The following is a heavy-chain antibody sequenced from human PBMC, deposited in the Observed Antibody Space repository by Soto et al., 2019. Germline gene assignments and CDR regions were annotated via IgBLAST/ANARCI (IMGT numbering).Heavy chain of an antibody. Sequence: SETLSLTCAVPGYSISSGYYWGWIRQPPGKGPEWIGSIYHSGSTYYNPSLKSRVTISVDTSKNQFSLKLSSVTAADTAVYYCARDIAAPPSFDYWGQRTLVTVSS. V-gene: IGHV4-38-2*02. CDR2: IYHSGST. D-gene: IGHD6-13*01. J-gene: IGHJ4*02. CDR3: ARDIAAPPSFDY. CDR1: GYSISSGYY.